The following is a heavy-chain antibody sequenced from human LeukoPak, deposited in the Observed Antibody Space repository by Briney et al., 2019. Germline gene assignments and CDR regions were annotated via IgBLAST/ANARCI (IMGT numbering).Heavy chain of an antibody. CDR2: IRSKANSYAT. CDR3: TRSTYSSGWD. V-gene: IGHV3-73*01. J-gene: IGHJ4*02. Sequence: GGSLRLSCAASGFTFSGSAMHWVRQASGKGLEWVGRIRSKANSYATAYAASVKGRFTISRDDSKNTAYLQMNSLKTEDTAVYYCTRSTYSSGWDWGQGTLVTVSS. CDR1: GFTFSGSA. D-gene: IGHD6-19*01.